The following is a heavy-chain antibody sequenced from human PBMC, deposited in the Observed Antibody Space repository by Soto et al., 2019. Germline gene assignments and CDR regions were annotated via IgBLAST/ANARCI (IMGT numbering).Heavy chain of an antibody. CDR3: AKNRDYDHDAFDV. V-gene: IGHV3-23*01. Sequence: GGSLRLSCAGSGFTFNRNAMSWVRQAPGKGLEWVSGITGNSAFTYYADSVKGRFIISRDNSKNTLYLQINTLRVEDTAVYYCAKNRDYDHDAFDVWGQGTVVTVSS. D-gene: IGHD3-22*01. CDR1: GFTFNRNA. CDR2: ITGNSAFT. J-gene: IGHJ3*01.